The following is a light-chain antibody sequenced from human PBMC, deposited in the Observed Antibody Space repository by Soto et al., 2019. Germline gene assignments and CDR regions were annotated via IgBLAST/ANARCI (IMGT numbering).Light chain of an antibody. V-gene: IGKV3-15*01. Sequence: EIVMTQSPATLSVSPGERATLSCRASQSVSGNLAWYQQKPGQAPRLLIYGASTRATGIPARFSGSGPGTEFTLTISSLQSEDFAVYYCQQYNNWPPFTFGPGTKVDIK. CDR2: GAS. CDR3: QQYNNWPPFT. CDR1: QSVSGN. J-gene: IGKJ3*01.